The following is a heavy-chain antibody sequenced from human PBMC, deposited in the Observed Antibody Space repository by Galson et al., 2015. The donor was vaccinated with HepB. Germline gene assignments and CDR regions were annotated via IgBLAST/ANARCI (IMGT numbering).Heavy chain of an antibody. CDR3: TTLLWFGDPLYFDY. V-gene: IGHV3-15*01. CDR2: IKSKTDGGTT. J-gene: IGHJ4*02. Sequence: SLRLSCAASGFTFSNAWMSWVRQAPGKGLEWVGRIKSKTDGGTTDYAAPVKGRFTISRDDSKNTLYLQMNSLKTEDTAVYYCTTLLWFGDPLYFDYWGQGTLVTVSS. CDR1: GFTFSNAW. D-gene: IGHD3-10*01.